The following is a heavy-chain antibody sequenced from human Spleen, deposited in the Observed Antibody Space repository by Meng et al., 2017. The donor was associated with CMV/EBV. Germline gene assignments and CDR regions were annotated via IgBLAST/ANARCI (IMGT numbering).Heavy chain of an antibody. CDR3: ARDKTGSSSHNSMDV. CDR1: GFTFSSYA. V-gene: IGHV3-53*01. J-gene: IGHJ6*02. D-gene: IGHD6-6*01. CDR2: IFSAGST. Sequence: GGSLRLSCAASGFTFSSYAMSWVRQAPGKGLEWVSVIFSAGSTYYADSVKGRFTISRDNSQNTLYLQMNRLRAEDTAVYYCARDKTGSSSHNSMDVWGQGTTVTVSS.